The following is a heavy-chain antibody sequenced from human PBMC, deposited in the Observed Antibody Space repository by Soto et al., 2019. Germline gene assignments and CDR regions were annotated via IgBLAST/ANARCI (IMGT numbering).Heavy chain of an antibody. CDR2: TYYRSKWYN. CDR3: AREGGFRGYSSSWYFDY. D-gene: IGHD6-13*01. J-gene: IGHJ4*02. Sequence: PSQTLSLTCAISGYSVSSNSAAWNWIRQSPSRGLEWLGRTYYRSKWYNDYAVSVKSRITINPDTSKNQLSLQLNSVTPEDTAVYYCAREGGFRGYSSSWYFDYWGQGTLVTVSS. V-gene: IGHV6-1*01. CDR1: GYSVSSNSAA.